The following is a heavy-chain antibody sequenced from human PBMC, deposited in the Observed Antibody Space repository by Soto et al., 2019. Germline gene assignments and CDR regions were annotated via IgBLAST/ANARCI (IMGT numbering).Heavy chain of an antibody. V-gene: IGHV4-4*07. CDR2: IDNSGST. CDR3: ARGGQDFWSGPFDY. D-gene: IGHD3-3*01. J-gene: IGHJ4*02. Sequence: SETLSLTCTVSGGSISNYFCNWIRQPAGKGLEWIGRIDNSGSTNYNPSLKSRITMSADTSRNQFSLKLNSVTAADTAVYYCARGGQDFWSGPFDYLGQGALVAVS. CDR1: GGSISNYF.